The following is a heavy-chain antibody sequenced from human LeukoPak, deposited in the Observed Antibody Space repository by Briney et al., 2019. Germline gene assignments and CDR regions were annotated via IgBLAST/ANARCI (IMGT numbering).Heavy chain of an antibody. Sequence: GGSLRLSCGASGFVVSTHYMTWVRQAPGKGLEWVAFIFSGGSRYYADSVKGRFSLSRDNSKNTLNLQMNSLGAEDTAVYYCARAKDYGDYEFAYWGQGTLVTVSS. V-gene: IGHV3-66*01. CDR3: ARAKDYGDYEFAY. D-gene: IGHD4-17*01. J-gene: IGHJ4*02. CDR1: GFVVSTHY. CDR2: IFSGGSR.